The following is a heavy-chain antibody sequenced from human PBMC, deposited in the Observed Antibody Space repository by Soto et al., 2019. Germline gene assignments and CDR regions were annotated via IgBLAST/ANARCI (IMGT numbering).Heavy chain of an antibody. CDR1: GFTFSSYA. J-gene: IGHJ3*02. V-gene: IGHV3-23*01. CDR2: ISGRGGST. CDR3: AKTSAPPDAFDI. Sequence: EVQLLESGGGLVQPGGSLRLSCAASGFTFSSYAMSWVRQAPGKGLEWVSAISGRGGSTYYADSVKGRFTITRDNSKNTLYLQMNSLRAEDTAVYYCAKTSAPPDAFDIWGQGTMVTVSS.